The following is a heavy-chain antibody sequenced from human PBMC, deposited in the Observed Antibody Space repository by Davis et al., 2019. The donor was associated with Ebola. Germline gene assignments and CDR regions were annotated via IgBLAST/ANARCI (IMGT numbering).Heavy chain of an antibody. D-gene: IGHD6-6*01. V-gene: IGHV3-49*03. Sequence: PGGSLRLSCTGSGFTFGDYAMSWFRQAPGKGLEWVGYITSKAYGGTLDYAASVKGRFTISRDDSKGIAYLQMSSLKSEDTALYYCTRQIDRSSSDYWGQGTLVTVSS. CDR3: TRQIDRSSSDY. J-gene: IGHJ4*02. CDR2: ITSKAYGGTL. CDR1: GFTFGDYA.